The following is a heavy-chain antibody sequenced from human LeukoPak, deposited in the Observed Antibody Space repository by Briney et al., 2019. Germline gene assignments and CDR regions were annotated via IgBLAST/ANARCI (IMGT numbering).Heavy chain of an antibody. V-gene: IGHV3-30-3*01. CDR1: GFTFSSYA. J-gene: IGHJ4*02. Sequence: PGGSLRLSCAASGFTFSSYAMHWVRQAPGKGLEWVAVISYDGSNKYYADSVKGRFTISRGNSKNTLYLQMNSLRAEDTAVYYCASSYYYGSGSMGPMVYWGQGTLVTVSS. CDR2: ISYDGSNK. D-gene: IGHD3-10*01. CDR3: ASSYYYGSGSMGPMVY.